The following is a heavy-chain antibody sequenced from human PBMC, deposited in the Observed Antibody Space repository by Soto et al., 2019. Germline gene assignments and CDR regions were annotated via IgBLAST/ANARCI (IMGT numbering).Heavy chain of an antibody. Sequence: SETLSLTCTVSGGSISSGGYYWSWIRQHPGKGLEWIGYTYYSGSTYYNPSLKSRVTISVDTSKNQFSLKLSSVTAADTAVYYCARASSSSGYYGMDVWGQGTTVTVSS. CDR3: ARASSSSGYYGMDV. CDR1: GGSISSGGYY. CDR2: TYYSGST. V-gene: IGHV4-31*03. J-gene: IGHJ6*02. D-gene: IGHD6-6*01.